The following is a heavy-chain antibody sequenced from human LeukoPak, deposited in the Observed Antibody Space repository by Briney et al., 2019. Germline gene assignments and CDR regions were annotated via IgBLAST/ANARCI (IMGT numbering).Heavy chain of an antibody. CDR1: GGSISSGDYY. V-gene: IGHV4-30-4*01. CDR2: IYYSGST. D-gene: IGHD2-15*01. J-gene: IGHJ5*02. Sequence: SETPSLTCTVSGGSISSGDYYWSWIRQPPGKGLEWIGYIYYSGSTYYNPSLKSRVTISVDMSKNQFSLKLSSVTAADTAVYYCARDTVAISTWGFDPWGQGTLVTVSS. CDR3: ARDTVAISTWGFDP.